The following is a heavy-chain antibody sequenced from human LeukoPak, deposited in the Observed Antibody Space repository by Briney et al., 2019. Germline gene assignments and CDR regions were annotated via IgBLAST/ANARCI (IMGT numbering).Heavy chain of an antibody. V-gene: IGHV1-69*06. J-gene: IGHJ5*02. D-gene: IGHD3-10*01. CDR2: IIPIFGTA. CDR3: ARRNPQYYYGSGSYYEDWFDP. Sequence: GASVKVSCKASGGTFSSYAISWVRQAPGQGLEWMGGIIPIFGTANYAQKFQGRVTITADKSTSTAYMELSSLRSEDTAVYYCARRNPQYYYGSGSYYEDWFDPWGQGTLVTVSS. CDR1: GGTFSSYA.